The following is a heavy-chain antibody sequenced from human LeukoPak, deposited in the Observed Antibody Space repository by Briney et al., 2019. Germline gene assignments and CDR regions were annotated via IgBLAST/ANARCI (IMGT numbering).Heavy chain of an antibody. CDR3: ARGPRGVGEMKTYYFDQ. V-gene: IGHV3-33*08. CDR1: GFTFSSYG. CDR2: IWYDGSNK. D-gene: IGHD3-16*01. J-gene: IGHJ4*02. Sequence: PGGSLRLSCAASGFTFSSYGMHWVRQAPGKGLEWVAVIWYDGSNKFYADSVEGRFTISRDNSKNTLYLQMNNLRAEDTAVYYCARGPRGVGEMKTYYFDQWGQGTLVTVSS.